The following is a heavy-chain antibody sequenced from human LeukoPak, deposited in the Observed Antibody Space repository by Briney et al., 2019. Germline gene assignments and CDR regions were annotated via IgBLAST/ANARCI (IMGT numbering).Heavy chain of an antibody. Sequence: GGSLRLSCAASGFDFSSNWMHWVRQAPGKGLVWVSRINSDGSSTGYADSVKGRFTISRDNAKNTLYLQMNSLRAEDTAVYYCARDLPIWSGYYYYYGMDVWGQGTTVTVSS. V-gene: IGHV3-74*01. D-gene: IGHD3-3*01. CDR1: GFDFSSNW. CDR3: ARDLPIWSGYYYYYGMDV. CDR2: INSDGSST. J-gene: IGHJ6*02.